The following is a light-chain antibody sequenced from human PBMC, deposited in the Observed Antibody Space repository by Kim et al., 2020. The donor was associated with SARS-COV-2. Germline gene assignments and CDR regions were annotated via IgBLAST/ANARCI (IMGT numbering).Light chain of an antibody. CDR3: GTWDSSLSAGV. V-gene: IGLV1-51*01. CDR1: TSNIGTNY. Sequence: GQKVTISCPGSTSNIGTNYVSWYQQLPGTAPKLLIYDSTERPSGIPDRFSASKSGASATLGITGLQTGDEAVYYCGTWDSSLSAGVFGGGTKVTVL. J-gene: IGLJ2*01. CDR2: DST.